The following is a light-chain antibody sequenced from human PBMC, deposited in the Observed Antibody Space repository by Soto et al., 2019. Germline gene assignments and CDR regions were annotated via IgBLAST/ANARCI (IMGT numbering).Light chain of an antibody. CDR3: GTWDSSLSAYV. CDR2: ETN. Sequence: QCVLKQPPSVFPAPGQKVTHSFSGSSSNIGNNSVSWYQQLPGTAPKLLIYETNKRPSGIPDRFSGSKSGTSATLDITGLQTGGETDYYCGTWDSSLSAYVFGTGTKVTVL. V-gene: IGLV1-51*02. CDR1: SSNIGNNS. J-gene: IGLJ1*01.